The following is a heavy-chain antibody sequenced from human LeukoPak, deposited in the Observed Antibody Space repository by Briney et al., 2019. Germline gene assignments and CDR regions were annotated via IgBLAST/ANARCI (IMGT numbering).Heavy chain of an antibody. Sequence: ASVKVSCKASGYTFTSYGIRWVRQAPGQGLEWMGWISAYNGNTNYAQKLQGRVTMTTDTSTSTAYMELRSLRSDDTAVYYCARDHLSDDFWSGYSLWGQGTLVTVSS. D-gene: IGHD3-3*01. CDR2: ISAYNGNT. CDR3: ARDHLSDDFWSGYSL. J-gene: IGHJ4*02. V-gene: IGHV1-18*01. CDR1: GYTFTSYG.